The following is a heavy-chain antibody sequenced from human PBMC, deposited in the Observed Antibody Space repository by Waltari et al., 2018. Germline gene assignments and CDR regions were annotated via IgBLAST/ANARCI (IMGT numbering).Heavy chain of an antibody. D-gene: IGHD6-6*01. CDR1: GYSISSGYY. CDR2: IYHSGVT. CDR3: ARDRSYSSSSIFDY. Sequence: QVQLQESGPGLVKPSETLSLTCTVSGYSISSGYYWGWIRQPPGKGLEWIGSIYHSGVTYYIPSLNGRITISVDTSKNQFSLKLSSVTAADTAVYYCARDRSYSSSSIFDYWGQGTLVTVSS. J-gene: IGHJ4*02. V-gene: IGHV4-38-2*02.